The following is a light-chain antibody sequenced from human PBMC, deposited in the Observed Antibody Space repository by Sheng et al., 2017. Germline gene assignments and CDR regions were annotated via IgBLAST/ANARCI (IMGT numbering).Light chain of an antibody. CDR2: GAS. Sequence: EIVLSQSPGTLSLSPGERATLSCRASQSVTSNYLAWYQQKPGQAPRLLIYGASSRATGIPDRFSGSGSGTDFTLTISRLEPEDFAMYYCQQYSHSPVTFGQGTKLEIK. J-gene: IGKJ2*01. V-gene: IGKV3-20*01. CDR1: QSVTSNY. CDR3: QQYSHSPVT.